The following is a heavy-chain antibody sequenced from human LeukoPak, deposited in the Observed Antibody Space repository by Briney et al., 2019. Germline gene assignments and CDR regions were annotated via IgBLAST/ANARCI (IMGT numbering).Heavy chain of an antibody. V-gene: IGHV3-23*01. CDR1: GFTFSSYA. Sequence: PGGSLRLSCAASGFTFSSYAMSWVRQAPGKGLEWVSAISGSGGSTYYADSAKGRFTISRDNSKNTLYLQMNSLRAEDTAVYYCAKDYSSGWYAYFDYWGQGTLVTVSS. J-gene: IGHJ4*02. CDR2: ISGSGGST. D-gene: IGHD6-19*01. CDR3: AKDYSSGWYAYFDY.